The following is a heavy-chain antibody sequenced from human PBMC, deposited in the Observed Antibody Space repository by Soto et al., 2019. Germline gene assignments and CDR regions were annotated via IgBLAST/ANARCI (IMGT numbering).Heavy chain of an antibody. CDR2: IIPILGIA. V-gene: IGHV1-69*08. J-gene: IGHJ4*02. Sequence: QVQLVQSGAEVKKPGSSVKVCCKASGGTFSSYTISWVRQAPGQGLEWMGRIIPILGIANYAQKFQGRVTITADKSTSTAYMELSSLRSEDTTVYYCARDLDYYGSGSYPPNWGQGTLVTVSS. CDR3: ARDLDYYGSGSYPPN. CDR1: GGTFSSYT. D-gene: IGHD3-10*01.